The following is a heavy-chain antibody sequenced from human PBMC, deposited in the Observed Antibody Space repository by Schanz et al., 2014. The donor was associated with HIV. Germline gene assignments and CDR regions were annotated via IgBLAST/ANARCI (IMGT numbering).Heavy chain of an antibody. D-gene: IGHD1-1*01. CDR3: AKDRITGTAPPNYGLDV. Sequence: EVQMLESGGGLVQPGGSLRLSCAASGFTFSSYAMSWVRQAPGKGLEWVSAISGSGGKTYYADSVKGRFTISRDNAENSLYLQMNSLRAEDTALYYCAKDRITGTAPPNYGLDVWGQGTTVTVSS. CDR1: GFTFSSYA. V-gene: IGHV3-23*01. J-gene: IGHJ6*02. CDR2: ISGSGGKT.